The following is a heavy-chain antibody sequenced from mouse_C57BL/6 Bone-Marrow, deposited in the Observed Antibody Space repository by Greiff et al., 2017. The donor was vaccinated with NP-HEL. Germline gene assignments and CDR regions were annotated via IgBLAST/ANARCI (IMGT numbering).Heavy chain of an antibody. V-gene: IGHV5-15*01. J-gene: IGHJ4*01. D-gene: IGHD1-1*01. CDR3: ARFPLLPDY. CDR2: ISNLAYSI. Sequence: EVKLVESGGGLVQPGGSLKLSCAASGFTFSDYGMAWVRQAPRKGPEWVAFISNLAYSIYYADTVTGRFTISRENAKNTLYLEMSSLRSEDTAMYYCARFPLLPDYWGQGTSVTVSS. CDR1: GFTFSDYG.